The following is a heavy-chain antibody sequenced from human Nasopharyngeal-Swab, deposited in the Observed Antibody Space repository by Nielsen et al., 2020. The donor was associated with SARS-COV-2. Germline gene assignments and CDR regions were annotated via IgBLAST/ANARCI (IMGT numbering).Heavy chain of an antibody. J-gene: IGHJ1*01. V-gene: IGHV3-48*03. Sequence: WIRQPPGKGLEWVSYISSSGSTMYYADSVKGRFTISRDNAKNSLYLQMNSLRAEDTAVYYCARDRFQHWGQGTLVTVSS. CDR3: ARDRFQH. CDR2: ISSSGSTM.